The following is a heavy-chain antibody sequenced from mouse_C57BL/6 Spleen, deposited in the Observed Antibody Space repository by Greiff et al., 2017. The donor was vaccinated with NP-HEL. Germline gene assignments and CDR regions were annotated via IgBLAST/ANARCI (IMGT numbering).Heavy chain of an antibody. CDR1: GFTFSDYG. V-gene: IGHV5-15*01. CDR2: ISNLAYSI. CDR3: GRQGGYYDY. D-gene: IGHD2-3*01. J-gene: IGHJ3*01. Sequence: EVMLVESGGGLVQPGGSLKLSCAASGFTFSDYGMAWVRQAPRKGPEWVAFISNLAYSIYYADTVTGRFTISRENAKNTQYLEMSSLRSEDTAMYYCGRQGGYYDYWGQGTMVTVSA.